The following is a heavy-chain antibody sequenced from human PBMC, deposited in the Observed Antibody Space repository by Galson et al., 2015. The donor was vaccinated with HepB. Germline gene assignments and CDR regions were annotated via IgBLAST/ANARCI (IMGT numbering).Heavy chain of an antibody. J-gene: IGHJ6*02. CDR2: ISSSSTYI. CDR1: GFTFSSSG. D-gene: IGHD2/OR15-2a*01. CDR3: ARASAAFSLSSYYGMDV. Sequence: SLRLSCAASGFTFSSSGMNWVRQAPGKGLEWVSSISSSSTYIYYADSVKGRFTISRDNAKNSLYLQMNSLRAEDTAVYYCARASAAFSLSSYYGMDVWGQGTTVTVSS. V-gene: IGHV3-21*01.